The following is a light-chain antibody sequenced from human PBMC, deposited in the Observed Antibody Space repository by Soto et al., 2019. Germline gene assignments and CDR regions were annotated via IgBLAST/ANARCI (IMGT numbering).Light chain of an antibody. CDR3: QQRSDWPST. J-gene: IGKJ4*01. Sequence: EIVLTQSPATLSLSPGERATLSCRASQRVSSYLAWYQQKPGHAPRLLIYDASNRATGIPARFSGSGSGTDFTLTISSLEPDDFAVYYCQQRSDWPSTFGGGTKVQIK. CDR1: QRVSSY. CDR2: DAS. V-gene: IGKV3-11*01.